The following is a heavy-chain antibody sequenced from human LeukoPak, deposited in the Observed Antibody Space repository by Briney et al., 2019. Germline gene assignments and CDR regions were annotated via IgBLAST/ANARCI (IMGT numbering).Heavy chain of an antibody. Sequence: EASVKVSCQASRCTFSSYAISWVRQAPGQGLEWMGGIIPIFGTANYAQKFQGRVTITADESTRTAYMELSSLRSEDTAVYYCAKSQPRLYCSGGSCYPEFDYWGQGTLVTVSS. CDR3: AKSQPRLYCSGGSCYPEFDY. V-gene: IGHV1-69*13. CDR1: RCTFSSYA. D-gene: IGHD2-15*01. CDR2: IIPIFGTA. J-gene: IGHJ4*02.